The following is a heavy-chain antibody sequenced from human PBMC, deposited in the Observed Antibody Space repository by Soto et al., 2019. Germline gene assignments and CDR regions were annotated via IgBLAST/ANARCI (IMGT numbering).Heavy chain of an antibody. CDR2: ISSSTSTI. J-gene: IGHJ6*02. Sequence: PGESLKFSCAASGFTFSSYSMKWVRQAPGKGLEWVSYISSSTSTIYYADSVKGRFTISRDNAKNSLYLQMDSLRDEDTAVYYCARGGHYYYYGMDVWGQGTTVTVSS. CDR3: ARGGHYYYYGMDV. CDR1: GFTFSSYS. V-gene: IGHV3-48*02. D-gene: IGHD2-15*01.